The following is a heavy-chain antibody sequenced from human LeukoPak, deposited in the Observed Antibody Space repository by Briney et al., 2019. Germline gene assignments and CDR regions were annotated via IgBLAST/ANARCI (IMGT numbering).Heavy chain of an antibody. CDR1: GYTFTSYG. J-gene: IGHJ4*02. CDR3: ARGPRGYSYGPHFDY. CDR2: ISAYNGNT. D-gene: IGHD5-18*01. V-gene: IGHV1-18*04. Sequence: ASVKVSCKASGYTFTSYGISWVRQAPGQGLEWMGWISAYNGNTNYAQKLQGRVTMTTDTSTSTACMELRSLRSDDTAVYYCARGPRGYSYGPHFDYWGQGTLVTVSS.